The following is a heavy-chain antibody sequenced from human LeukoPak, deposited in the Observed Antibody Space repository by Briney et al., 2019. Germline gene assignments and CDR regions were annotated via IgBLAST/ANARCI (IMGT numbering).Heavy chain of an antibody. J-gene: IGHJ6*03. D-gene: IGHD2-21*02. V-gene: IGHV3-43*02. CDR2: ISGDGCST. CDR1: GFTFDDYA. Sequence: PGGSLRLSCAASGFTFDDYAMHWVRQAPGKGLEWVSLISGDGCSTFYSDSVKGRFTISRDNSKNPLYLQMNSLRTEDTALYYCAKVDAYCGGDCPADYYYYYMDVWGKGTTVTVSS. CDR3: AKVDAYCGGDCPADYYYYYMDV.